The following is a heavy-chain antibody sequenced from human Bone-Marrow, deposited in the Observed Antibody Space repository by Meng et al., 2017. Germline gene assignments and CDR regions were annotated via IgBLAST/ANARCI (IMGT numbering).Heavy chain of an antibody. CDR3: ATGAAAADH. CDR2: IKRNGDGGTI. Sequence: GESLKISCVASGLSFTDAWMSWVRQAPGKGLEWVGRIKRNGDGGTIDYAAPVNGRFTISRDKSKNTLYLQMDSLITEDTAVYFCATGAAAADHWGQGTLVTVSS. D-gene: IGHD6-13*01. V-gene: IGHV3-15*01. CDR1: GLSFTDAW. J-gene: IGHJ4*02.